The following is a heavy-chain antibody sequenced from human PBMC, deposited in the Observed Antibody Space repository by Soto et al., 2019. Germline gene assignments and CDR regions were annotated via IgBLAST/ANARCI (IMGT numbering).Heavy chain of an antibody. CDR2: IYNDGTT. CDR1: GFTVSSYY. CDR3: ARAGYRRTWYYFDN. J-gene: IGHJ4*02. Sequence: EVQLVESGGGLVQPGGSLRLSCAASGFTVSSYYISWVRQAPGKGLEWVSIIYNDGTTYYADSVRGRFTISRHNSKNTVYLQMNSLRPEDTAVYYCARAGYRRTWYYFDNWGLGTLVTVSS. D-gene: IGHD6-13*01. V-gene: IGHV3-53*04.